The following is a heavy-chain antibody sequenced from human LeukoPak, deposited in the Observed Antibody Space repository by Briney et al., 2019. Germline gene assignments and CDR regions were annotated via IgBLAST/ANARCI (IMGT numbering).Heavy chain of an antibody. J-gene: IGHJ4*02. V-gene: IGHV1-69*05. CDR3: ARDKVATGSSYFDY. Sequence: GASVKVSCKASGGTFSSYAISWVRQAPGQGLEWMGGIIPIFGTANYAQKFQGRVTITTDESTSTAYMELSSLRSEDTAVYYCARDKVATGSSYFDYWGQGTLVTVSS. D-gene: IGHD5-12*01. CDR1: GGTFSSYA. CDR2: IIPIFGTA.